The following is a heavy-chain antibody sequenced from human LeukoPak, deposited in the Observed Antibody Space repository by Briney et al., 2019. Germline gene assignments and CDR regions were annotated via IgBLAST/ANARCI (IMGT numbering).Heavy chain of an antibody. Sequence: SETLSLTCAVSGYSISSGYYWGWLRQPPGKGLEWIGSIYHSGSTYYNPSLKSRVTISVDTSKNQFSLKLSSVTAADTAVYYCARAVGYCSSTSCYVGAFDIWGQGTMVTVSS. CDR3: ARAVGYCSSTSCYVGAFDI. J-gene: IGHJ3*02. V-gene: IGHV4-38-2*01. CDR1: GYSISSGYY. D-gene: IGHD2-2*01. CDR2: IYHSGST.